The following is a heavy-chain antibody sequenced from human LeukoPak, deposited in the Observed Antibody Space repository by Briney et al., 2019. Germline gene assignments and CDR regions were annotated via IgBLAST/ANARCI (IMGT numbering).Heavy chain of an antibody. CDR1: GYSINSGYY. J-gene: IGHJ4*02. CDR3: ARGGGPGDSVDY. CDR2: IYHSGTT. V-gene: IGHV4-38-2*01. Sequence: PSETLSLTCAVSGYSINSGYYWGWIWQPPGKGLEWIGSIYHSGTTYYNPSLKSRVTISVDTSKNQFSLKLTSVTAADTAVYYCARGGGPGDSVDYWGQGTLVTVSS. D-gene: IGHD2-21*02.